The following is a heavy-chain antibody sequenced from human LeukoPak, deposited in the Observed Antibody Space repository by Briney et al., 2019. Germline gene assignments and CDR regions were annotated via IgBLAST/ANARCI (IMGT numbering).Heavy chain of an antibody. Sequence: SETLSLTCTVSGGSLSSSSYYWGWIRQPPGKGLELIRSIYYSGSTYYNPSLKSRVTISVDTSKNQSSLKLSSVTAADTAVYYCARTARDYYDSSGYYFDYWGQGTLVTVSS. D-gene: IGHD3-22*01. V-gene: IGHV4-39*01. J-gene: IGHJ4*02. CDR2: IYYSGST. CDR3: ARTARDYYDSSGYYFDY. CDR1: GGSLSSSSYY.